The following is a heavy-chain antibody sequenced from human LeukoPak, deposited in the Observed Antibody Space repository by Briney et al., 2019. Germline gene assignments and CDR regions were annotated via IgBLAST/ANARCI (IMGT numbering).Heavy chain of an antibody. CDR1: GFTFSSYG. Sequence: RSLRLSCAASGFTFSSYGMHWVRQAPGKGLEWVAVIWYDGSNKYYADSVKGRFTISRDNFKNTLYLQMNSLRAEDTAVYHCARDGSYCDSGGYDYWGQGTLVTVSS. J-gene: IGHJ4*02. D-gene: IGHD3-22*01. V-gene: IGHV3-33*01. CDR3: ARDGSYCDSGGYDY. CDR2: IWYDGSNK.